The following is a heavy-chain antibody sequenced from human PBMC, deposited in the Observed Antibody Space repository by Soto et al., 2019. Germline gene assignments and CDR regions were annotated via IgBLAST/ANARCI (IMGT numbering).Heavy chain of an antibody. J-gene: IGHJ6*03. Sequence: EVQLLESGGGLVQPGGSLRLSCAASGFTFSSYAMSWVRQAPGKGLEWVSAISGSGGSTYYADSVKGRFTIARDNSKNTVYLQMNSMRAEETAVYSCAKFGRGYCSGGSCYYYYYYMDVWGNGTTVTVSS. V-gene: IGHV3-23*01. CDR2: ISGSGGST. CDR3: AKFGRGYCSGGSCYYYYYYMDV. D-gene: IGHD2-15*01. CDR1: GFTFSSYA.